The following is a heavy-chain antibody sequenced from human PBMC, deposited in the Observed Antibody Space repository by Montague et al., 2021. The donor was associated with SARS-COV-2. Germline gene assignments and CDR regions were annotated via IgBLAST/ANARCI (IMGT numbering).Heavy chain of an antibody. Sequence: SETLSLTCTVSGGSISSSSYYWGWIRQPPGKGLEWIGSIYYSGSTCYNPSLKSRVTISVDTSKNQFSLKLSSVTAADTAVYYCARQASRGITTFVVVTASYYFDYWGQGTLVTVSS. CDR2: IYYSGST. J-gene: IGHJ4*02. CDR1: GGSISSSSYY. CDR3: ARQASRGITTFVVVTASYYFDY. V-gene: IGHV4-39*01. D-gene: IGHD3-3*01.